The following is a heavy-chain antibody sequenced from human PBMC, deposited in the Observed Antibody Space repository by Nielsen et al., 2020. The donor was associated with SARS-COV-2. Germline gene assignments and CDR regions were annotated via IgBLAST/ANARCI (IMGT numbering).Heavy chain of an antibody. D-gene: IGHD6-6*01. V-gene: IGHV3-33*01. CDR1: GFTFSSYG. J-gene: IGHJ4*02. CDR2: IWHDGSNK. CDR3: ARDPRQLAIFDY. Sequence: GESLKISCAASGFTFSSYGMHWVRQAPGKGLEWVAVIWHDGSNKYYADSVKGRFTISRDNSKNTLYLQMNSLRAEDTAVYYCARDPRQLAIFDYWGQGTLVTSPQ.